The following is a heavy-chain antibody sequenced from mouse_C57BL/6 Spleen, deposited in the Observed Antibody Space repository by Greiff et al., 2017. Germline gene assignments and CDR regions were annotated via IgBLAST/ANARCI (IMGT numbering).Heavy chain of an antibody. Sequence: EVKVEESGGGLVKPGGSLKLSCAASGFTFSSYTMSWVRQTPEKRLEWVATISGGGGNTYYPDSVKGRFTIARDNAKNTLYLQMSSLRSEDTALYYCASYSNFLMDYWGQGTSVTVSS. D-gene: IGHD2-5*01. J-gene: IGHJ4*01. V-gene: IGHV5-9*01. CDR2: ISGGGGNT. CDR3: ASYSNFLMDY. CDR1: GFTFSSYT.